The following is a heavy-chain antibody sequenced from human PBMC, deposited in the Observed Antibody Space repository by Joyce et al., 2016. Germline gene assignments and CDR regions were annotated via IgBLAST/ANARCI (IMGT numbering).Heavy chain of an antibody. CDR1: AYRFTSYW. CDR2: IYPGDSDT. CDR3: VRIATSGWYGAPFDY. D-gene: IGHD6-19*01. J-gene: IGHJ4*02. Sequence: VRLVQSGAEVKKPGESLKISCKGSAYRFTSYWIGWVRQMPGKGLEWMGIIYPGDSDTRYRPPFEGQVTISVDKSIDTAYLQWRSLKASDTAMYYCVRIATSGWYGAPFDYRGQGTLVTVSS. V-gene: IGHV5-51*01.